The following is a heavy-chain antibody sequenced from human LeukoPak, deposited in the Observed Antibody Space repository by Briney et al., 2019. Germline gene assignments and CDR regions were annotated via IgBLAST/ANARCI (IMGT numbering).Heavy chain of an antibody. Sequence: GASVKVYCKASGGTFSSYAISWVRQAPGQGLEWMGGIIPIFGTANYAQKFQGRVTITADESTSTAYMELSSLRSEDTAVYYCARGIRYFDWLLYYWGQGTLVTVSS. D-gene: IGHD3-9*01. CDR3: ARGIRYFDWLLYY. CDR2: IIPIFGTA. J-gene: IGHJ4*02. CDR1: GGTFSSYA. V-gene: IGHV1-69*13.